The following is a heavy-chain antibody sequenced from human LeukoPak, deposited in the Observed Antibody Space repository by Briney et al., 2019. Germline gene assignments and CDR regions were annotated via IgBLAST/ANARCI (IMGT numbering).Heavy chain of an antibody. V-gene: IGHV3-7*01. CDR3: ARDPGYSSFDY. D-gene: IGHD6-13*01. Sequence: PGGSLRLSCGVSGFTFGRSWMSWVRQTPAKGLEFVANIKEDGSVRNYVDSVQGRFTISRDNAKNSLYLHMNSLRADDTAVYYCARDPGYSSFDYWGQGTLVTVSS. CDR2: IKEDGSVR. J-gene: IGHJ4*02. CDR1: GFTFGRSW.